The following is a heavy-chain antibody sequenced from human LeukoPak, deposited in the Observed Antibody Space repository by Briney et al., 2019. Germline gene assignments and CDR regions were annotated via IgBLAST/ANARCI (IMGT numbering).Heavy chain of an antibody. D-gene: IGHD2-15*01. CDR1: EFTFRSYS. Sequence: GGSLRGSCAASEFTFRSYSLNWLRQAPGKGMEWVSFISRSSITIYYADSVKGRFTISRDNAEKSLYLQMNSLRAEDTAVYYCARDRGGAYSAIDYWGQGTPVTVSS. CDR3: ARDRGGAYSAIDY. CDR2: ISRSSITI. J-gene: IGHJ4*02. V-gene: IGHV3-48*04.